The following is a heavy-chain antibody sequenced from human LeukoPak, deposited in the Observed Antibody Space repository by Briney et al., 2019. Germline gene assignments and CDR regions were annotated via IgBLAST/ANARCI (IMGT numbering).Heavy chain of an antibody. V-gene: IGHV4-39*07. D-gene: IGHD6-13*01. CDR2: IYYSGST. J-gene: IGHJ4*02. CDR1: GGSISSSSYY. CDR3: ARVLAAAGTSPYFDY. Sequence: SETLSLTCTVSGGSISSSSYYWGWIRQPPGKGLEWIGSIYYSGSTYYNPSLKSRVTISVDTSKNQFSLELSSVTAADTAVYYCARVLAAAGTSPYFDYWGQGTLVTVSS.